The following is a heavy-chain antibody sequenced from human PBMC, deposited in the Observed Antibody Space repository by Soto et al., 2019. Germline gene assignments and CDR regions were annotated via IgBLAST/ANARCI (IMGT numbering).Heavy chain of an antibody. D-gene: IGHD5-12*01. Sequence: QVQLVESGGGVVQPGRSLRLSCAASGFTFSSHAMHWVRQAPGKGLEWVAVIWYDGSKKYYADSVKGRFTVARDDSKNTLSLQMNSLRVEDTAVYYCARDPGYSGFDFHYWGQGTLVTVSS. CDR2: IWYDGSKK. J-gene: IGHJ4*02. CDR3: ARDPGYSGFDFHY. V-gene: IGHV3-33*01. CDR1: GFTFSSHA.